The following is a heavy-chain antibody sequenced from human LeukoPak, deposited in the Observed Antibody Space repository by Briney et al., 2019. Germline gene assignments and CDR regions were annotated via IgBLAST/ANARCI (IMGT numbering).Heavy chain of an antibody. CDR1: GYTFTGYY. CDR2: INPNSGGA. V-gene: IGHV1-2*02. D-gene: IGHD3-10*01. Sequence: ASVKVSCKASGYTFTGYYMHWVRQAPGQGLECMGWINPNSGGANYAQKFQGRVTMTRDTSISTAYMELNSLRFDDTPIYYCARDYGSGSYFGYWGQGTLVTVSS. CDR3: ARDYGSGSYFGY. J-gene: IGHJ4*02.